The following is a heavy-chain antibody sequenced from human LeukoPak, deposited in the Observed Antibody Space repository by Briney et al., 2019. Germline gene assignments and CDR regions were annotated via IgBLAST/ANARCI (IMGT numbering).Heavy chain of an antibody. J-gene: IGHJ6*02. Sequence: GGSLRLSCAASGFTVSSNYMSWVRQAPGKGLEWVSVIYSGGSTYYADSVKGRFTISRDNSKNTLYLQMNSLRAEDTAVYYCARDLPLRWSRQYGMDVWGQGTTVTVSS. V-gene: IGHV3-66*01. CDR2: IYSGGST. D-gene: IGHD2-15*01. CDR1: GFTVSSNY. CDR3: ARDLPLRWSRQYGMDV.